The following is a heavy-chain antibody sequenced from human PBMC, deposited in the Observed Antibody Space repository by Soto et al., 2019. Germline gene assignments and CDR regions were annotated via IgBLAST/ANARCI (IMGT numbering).Heavy chain of an antibody. Sequence: AGGSLRLSCAASGFTFSSYWMSWVRQAPGKGLEWVANIKQDGSEKYYVDSVKGRFTISRDNAKNSLYLQMNSLRAEDTAVYYCARDDVSYGLQTNWFDPWGQGTLVTVSS. V-gene: IGHV3-7*03. D-gene: IGHD4-17*01. CDR2: IKQDGSEK. J-gene: IGHJ5*02. CDR3: ARDDVSYGLQTNWFDP. CDR1: GFTFSSYW.